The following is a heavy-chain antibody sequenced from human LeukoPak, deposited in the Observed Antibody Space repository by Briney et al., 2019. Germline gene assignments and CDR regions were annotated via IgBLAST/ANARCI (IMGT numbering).Heavy chain of an antibody. D-gene: IGHD3-9*01. J-gene: IGHJ5*02. CDR2: INHNGRT. CDR1: GGPFSGYY. CDR3: ARALRYFDWLSTSPEYNWFDP. V-gene: IGHV4-34*01. Sequence: PSETLSLTCAVYGGPFSGYYWSWIRQPPGKGLQWIGEINHNGRTNYNPSLKSRVTISVDTSKNQFSLKLNSVTAADTAVYYCARALRYFDWLSTSPEYNWFDPWGQGTLVTVSS.